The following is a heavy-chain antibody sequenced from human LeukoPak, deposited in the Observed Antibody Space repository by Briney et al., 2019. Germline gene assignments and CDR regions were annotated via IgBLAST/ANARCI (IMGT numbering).Heavy chain of an antibody. J-gene: IGHJ4*02. Sequence: PGQGLEWMGRIIPMLAIANYAQKFQGRVTITADKSTSTAYMELSSLRSEDTAVYYCARALGYCADWGQGTLVTVSS. CDR2: IIPMLAIA. D-gene: IGHD2-15*01. CDR3: ARALGYCAD. V-gene: IGHV1-69*04.